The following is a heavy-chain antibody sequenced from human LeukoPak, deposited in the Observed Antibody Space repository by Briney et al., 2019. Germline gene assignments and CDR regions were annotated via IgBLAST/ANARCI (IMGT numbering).Heavy chain of an antibody. CDR2: IDEKRRT. CDR3: AREIEVAGRGLDY. J-gene: IGHJ4*02. V-gene: IGHV4-34*01. D-gene: IGHD6-19*01. CDR1: GSFSDHS. Sequence: SETLSLTCAVYGSFSDHSWSWVRQPPGKGLEWIGEIDEKRRTSSSPSLTSRVTMSVDTSKNQFSLNLSSVTAADTAVYYCAREIEVAGRGLDYWGQGSLVTVSS.